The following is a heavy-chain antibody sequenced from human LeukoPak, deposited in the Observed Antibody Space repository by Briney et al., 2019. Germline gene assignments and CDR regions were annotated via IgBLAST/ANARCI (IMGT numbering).Heavy chain of an antibody. Sequence: GGSLRLSCAASGFTFSSYAIIWVRQAPGKGLEWVSAISSNGDSTYYASSVKGRFTISRDNSKNTLYLQMGSLRAEDMAVYYCARVAARVSLDYWGQGTLVTVSS. D-gene: IGHD2-15*01. V-gene: IGHV3-64*01. CDR1: GFTFSSYA. CDR3: ARVAARVSLDY. CDR2: ISSNGDST. J-gene: IGHJ4*02.